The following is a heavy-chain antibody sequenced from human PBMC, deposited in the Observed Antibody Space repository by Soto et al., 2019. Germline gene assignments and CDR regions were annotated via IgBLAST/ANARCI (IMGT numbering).Heavy chain of an antibody. D-gene: IGHD6-13*01. J-gene: IGHJ2*01. CDR2: ISGDGGGI. CDR3: ARGEQQIYWFFEL. Sequence: EVQLLESGGGLVQPGGSLRLSCAASGFTFSTYAMSWVRQAPGKGLEWVSAISGDGGGIYYTDSVKGRFTISRDNSKNTLYLQMNSLRAEDTALYYCARGEQQIYWFFELWGRGTLVTVSS. CDR1: GFTFSTYA. V-gene: IGHV3-23*01.